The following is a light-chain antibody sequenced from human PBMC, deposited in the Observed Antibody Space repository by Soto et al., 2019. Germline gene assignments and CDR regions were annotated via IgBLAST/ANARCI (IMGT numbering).Light chain of an antibody. J-gene: IGLJ2*01. Sequence: QSVLTQPPSVSGAPGQRVTISCTGSSSNIGAGYDVHWYQQLPGTAPKLLIYGNSNRPSGVPDRFSGSKSGTSASLAITGLRPEKEPVYSRPPYDTSRRGYVVSAGGPNLPAL. CDR1: SSNIGAGYD. CDR2: GNS. CDR3: PPYDTSRRGYVV. V-gene: IGLV1-40*01.